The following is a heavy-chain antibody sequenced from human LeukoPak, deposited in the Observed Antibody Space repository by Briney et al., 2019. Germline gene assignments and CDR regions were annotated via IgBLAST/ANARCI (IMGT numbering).Heavy chain of an antibody. CDR2: INNNGDST. Sequence: GGSLRLSCAASGFTFSYYAMHWVRQAPGKGLEYVSAINNNGDSTYYANSVKGRFTISRDNSKNTLYLQMNSLRAEDTAVYYCARDGDSSGYYYSFDYWGQGTLVTVSS. CDR1: GFTFSYYA. J-gene: IGHJ4*02. CDR3: ARDGDSSGYYYSFDY. D-gene: IGHD3-22*01. V-gene: IGHV3-64*01.